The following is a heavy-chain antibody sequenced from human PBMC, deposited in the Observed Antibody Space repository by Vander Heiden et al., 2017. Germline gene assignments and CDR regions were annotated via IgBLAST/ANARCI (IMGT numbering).Heavy chain of an antibody. CDR3: ARGKWEPLYSVRYFDY. J-gene: IGHJ4*02. D-gene: IGHD1-26*01. V-gene: IGHV4-4*07. CDR1: GGSISSYY. CDR2: IYTSGST. Sequence: QVQLQESGPGLVTPSETLSLTCTVSGGSISSYYWSWIRQPAGKGLEWIGRIYTSGSTNYNPSLKSRVTMSVDTSKNQFSLKLSSVTAADTAVYYCARGKWEPLYSVRYFDYWGQGTLVTVSS.